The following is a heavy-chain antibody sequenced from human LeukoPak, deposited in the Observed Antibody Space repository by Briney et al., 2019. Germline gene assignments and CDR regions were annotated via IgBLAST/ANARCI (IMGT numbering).Heavy chain of an antibody. D-gene: IGHD3-9*01. CDR1: GFTFSTYA. V-gene: IGHV3-23*01. CDR2: ISGSGGST. Sequence: PGGSLRLSCAASGFTFSTYAMSWVRQAPGKGLEWVSAISGSGGSTYYADSVKGRFTISRDNSKNTLYLQMNSLRGEDTAIYYCAKDLFVLTGYFDYWGQGTLVTVSS. CDR3: AKDLFVLTGYFDY. J-gene: IGHJ4*02.